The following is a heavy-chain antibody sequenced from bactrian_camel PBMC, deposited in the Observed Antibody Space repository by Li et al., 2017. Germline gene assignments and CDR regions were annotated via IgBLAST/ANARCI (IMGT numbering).Heavy chain of an antibody. CDR2: IYFDNSNT. V-gene: IGHV3-2*01. CDR1: GFTFRS. Sequence: HVQLVESGGGSVQAGGSLRLSSAASGFTFRSMTWVRQAPGKGLEWVSTIYFDNSNTYYADSVKGRFTVSQDLAKNTVNLQMNNLKREDTAVYYCAAVPKIYGLWTGFRRISCLRANEFKHLGQGTQVTVS. CDR3: AAVPKIYGLWTGFRRISCLRANEFKH. D-gene: IGHD3*01. J-gene: IGHJ4*01.